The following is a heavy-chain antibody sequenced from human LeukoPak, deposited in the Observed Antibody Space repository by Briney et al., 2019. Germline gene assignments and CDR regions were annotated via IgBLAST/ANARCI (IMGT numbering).Heavy chain of an antibody. J-gene: IGHJ4*02. CDR2: IYHSGST. V-gene: IGHV4-30-2*06. Sequence: TLSLTCAVSGGSISSGGYSWSWIRQSPGKGLEWIGYIYHSGSTYYNPSLKSRVTISVDRSKNQFSLKLSSVTAADTAVYHCARGKSLTYYFDYWGQGTLVTVSS. CDR1: GGSISSGGYS. D-gene: IGHD3-16*01. CDR3: ARGKSLTYYFDY.